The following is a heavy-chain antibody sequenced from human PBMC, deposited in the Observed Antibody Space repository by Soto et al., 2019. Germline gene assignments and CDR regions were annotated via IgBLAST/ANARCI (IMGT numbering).Heavy chain of an antibody. Sequence: NPSETLSCTCIVSGASLIGSKLYCSWIRHHPAKGLEYIGYIYYSGSTYYNPSLKSRVAISVDTSKNQFSLKMTSLTAADMAVYYCATATLMATIPNYWGQGTLVTVSS. CDR2: IYYSGST. CDR3: ATATLMATIPNY. D-gene: IGHD2-21*01. V-gene: IGHV4-31*03. J-gene: IGHJ4*02. CDR1: GASLIGSKLY.